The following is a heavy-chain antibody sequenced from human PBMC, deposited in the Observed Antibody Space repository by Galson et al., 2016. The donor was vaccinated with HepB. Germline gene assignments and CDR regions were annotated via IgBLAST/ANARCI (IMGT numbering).Heavy chain of an antibody. CDR3: ARRGIAVAGRGGIDY. Sequence: QSGAEVKEPGESLKISCKGSGYTFTNYWIGWVRQMPGKGLEWMAMVYPGDSDTRYSPSFRGQVTISADKFSSTAYLQWSSLQASDTAVYYGARRGIAVAGRGGIDYWGQGTLVTDSS. CDR2: VYPGDSDT. J-gene: IGHJ4*02. CDR1: GYTFTNYW. V-gene: IGHV5-51*01. D-gene: IGHD6-19*01.